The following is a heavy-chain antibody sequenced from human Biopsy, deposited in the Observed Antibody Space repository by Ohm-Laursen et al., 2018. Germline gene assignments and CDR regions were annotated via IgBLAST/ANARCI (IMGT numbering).Heavy chain of an antibody. D-gene: IGHD2-2*01. V-gene: IGHV4-59*01. CDR3: ARMPHFDY. Sequence: SETLSLTCSVSRDSISNYYWTWIRQSPGKGLEWIGYIYYTGSTNYNPSVKSRVTISVDTSKNQFSLRLIYVTAADTAVYYCARMPHFDYWGQGILVTVSS. CDR1: RDSISNYY. J-gene: IGHJ4*02. CDR2: IYYTGST.